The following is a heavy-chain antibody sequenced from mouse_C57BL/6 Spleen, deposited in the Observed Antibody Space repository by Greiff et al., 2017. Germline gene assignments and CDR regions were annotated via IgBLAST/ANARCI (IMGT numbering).Heavy chain of an antibody. D-gene: IGHD2-3*01. CDR1: GYTFTSYW. V-gene: IGHV1-55*01. CDR2: IYPGSGST. J-gene: IGHJ1*03. CDR3: ASLRWLLL. Sequence: QVHVKQPGAELVKPGASVPMSCTASGYTFTSYWITWVKQRPGQGLAWIGDIYPGSGSTNYNEKFKSKPPLAVDTSSSPAYMHLSSLTSEDTAVYYCASLRWLLLWGTGTTVTVSS.